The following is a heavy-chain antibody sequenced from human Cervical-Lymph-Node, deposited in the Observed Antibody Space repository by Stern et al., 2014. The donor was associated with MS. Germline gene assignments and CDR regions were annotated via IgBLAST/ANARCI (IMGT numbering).Heavy chain of an antibody. CDR3: ARDRTGMTLVSPCTFDP. Sequence: VQLVESGGGVVQPGRSLRLSCATSGFRFSGYGMHWVRQAPGKGLEWVALIWHDGNNKYYADSVRGRFTISRDNSKNTLYLQMNNLRDEDTAIYYCARDRTGMTLVSPCTFDPRGQGILVTVSS. D-gene: IGHD4-11*01. V-gene: IGHV3-33*01. J-gene: IGHJ5*02. CDR2: IWHDGNNK. CDR1: GFRFSGYG.